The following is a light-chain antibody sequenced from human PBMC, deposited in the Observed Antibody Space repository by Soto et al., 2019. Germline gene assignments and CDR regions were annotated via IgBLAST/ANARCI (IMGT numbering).Light chain of an antibody. J-gene: IGKJ4*01. CDR1: QGISSY. CDR3: QQINSYPLS. Sequence: DIQLTQSPSFLSASVGDRVTITCRSSQGISSYLAWYQQKPARAPKLLIYAASTLQSGVPSRFSGSGSGTEFTLTISSLQPEDFATYYCQQINSYPLSFGGGT. V-gene: IGKV1-9*01. CDR2: AAS.